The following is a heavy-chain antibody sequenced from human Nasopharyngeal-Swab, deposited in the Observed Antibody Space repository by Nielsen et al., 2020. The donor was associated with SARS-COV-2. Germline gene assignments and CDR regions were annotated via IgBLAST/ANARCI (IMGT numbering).Heavy chain of an antibody. Sequence: SVKVSCKASGFTFTSSAVQWVRQARGQRLEWIGWIVVGSGNTNYAQKFQERVTITRDMSTSTAYMELSSLRSEDTAVYYRAADLGEFYYYYGMDVWGQGTTVTVSS. CDR2: IVVGSGNT. D-gene: IGHD3-10*01. J-gene: IGHJ6*02. CDR3: AADLGEFYYYYGMDV. CDR1: GFTFTSSA. V-gene: IGHV1-58*01.